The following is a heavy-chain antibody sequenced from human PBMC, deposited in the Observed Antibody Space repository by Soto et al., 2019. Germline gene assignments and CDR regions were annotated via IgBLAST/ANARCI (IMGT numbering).Heavy chain of an antibody. CDR1: GGTFSSYA. CDR3: AGGGDIVATITKDYYYYGMDV. V-gene: IGHV1-69*06. CDR2: IIPIFGTA. Sequence: SVKVSCKASGGTFSSYAISWVRQAPGQGLEWMGGIIPIFGTANYAQKFQGRVTITADKSTSTAYMELSSLRSEDTAVYYCAGGGDIVATITKDYYYYGMDVWGQGTTVTVSS. D-gene: IGHD5-12*01. J-gene: IGHJ6*02.